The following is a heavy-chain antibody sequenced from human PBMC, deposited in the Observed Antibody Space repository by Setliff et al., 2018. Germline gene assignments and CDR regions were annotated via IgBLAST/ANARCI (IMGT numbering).Heavy chain of an antibody. CDR3: ARGPWKHSAYYYYYYMDV. D-gene: IGHD1-1*01. CDR1: GFTLSSYW. V-gene: IGHV3-74*01. Sequence: HPGGSLRLSCAASGFTLSSYWMHWVHQVPGKGLVWVSRINSDGSSTGYADSVKGRFTISRDNAKNTLFLQMNSLRAEDTAVYYCARGPWKHSAYYYYYYMDVWGKGTTVTVSS. J-gene: IGHJ6*03. CDR2: INSDGSST.